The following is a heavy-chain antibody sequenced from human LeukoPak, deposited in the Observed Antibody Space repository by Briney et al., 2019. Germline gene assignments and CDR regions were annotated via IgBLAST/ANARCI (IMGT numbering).Heavy chain of an antibody. V-gene: IGHV4-34*01. J-gene: IGHJ6*03. Sequence: SETLSLTCAVYGGSFSGYYWSWIRQPPGKGLEWIGEINHSGSTKYNPSLKSLVTISVDTSKNQFSLKLSPVTAADTAVYYCARGKYDFWSGSYYYYYYYMDVWGKGTTVTVSS. CDR1: GGSFSGYY. D-gene: IGHD3-3*01. CDR2: INHSGST. CDR3: ARGKYDFWSGSYYYYYYYMDV.